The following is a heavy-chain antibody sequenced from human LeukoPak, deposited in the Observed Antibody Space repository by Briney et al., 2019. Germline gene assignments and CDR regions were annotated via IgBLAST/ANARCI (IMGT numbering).Heavy chain of an antibody. D-gene: IGHD2-2*01. CDR2: ISSSSSYI. Sequence: PGGSLRLSCAASGFTFSSYSMNWVRQAPGKGLEWVSSISSSSSYIYYADSVKGRFTISRDNAKNSLYLQMNSPRAEDTAVYYCATGGGYCSSTSCYGAADYYYYYMDVWGKGTTVTVSS. V-gene: IGHV3-21*01. CDR3: ATGGGYCSSTSCYGAADYYYYYMDV. CDR1: GFTFSSYS. J-gene: IGHJ6*03.